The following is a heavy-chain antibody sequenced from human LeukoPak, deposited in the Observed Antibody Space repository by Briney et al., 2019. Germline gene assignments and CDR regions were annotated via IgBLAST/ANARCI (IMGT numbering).Heavy chain of an antibody. Sequence: ASVKVSCKASGYTFTGYYMHWVRQAPGQGLEWMGWINPNSGGTNYAQKFRGRVTMTRDTSISTAYMELSRLRSDDTAVYYCARNRYQRDWFDPWGQGTLVTVSS. V-gene: IGHV1-2*02. CDR1: GYTFTGYY. J-gene: IGHJ5*02. CDR2: INPNSGGT. CDR3: ARNRYQRDWFDP. D-gene: IGHD1-14*01.